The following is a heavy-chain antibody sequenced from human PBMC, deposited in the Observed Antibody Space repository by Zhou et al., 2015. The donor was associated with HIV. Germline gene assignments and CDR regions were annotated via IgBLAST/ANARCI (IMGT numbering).Heavy chain of an antibody. CDR3: AKDHIHCCRGALNALDT. CDR2: ISAYNGVT. D-gene: IGHD2-21*02. Sequence: QIQLVQSGPEVKNPGASVKVSCKASGYNFADNAIIWVRQAPGQGLEWVGWISAYNGVTDYAQTLQDRLTMSTDTSTNTAYMELRSLRSDDTAVYYCAKDHIHCCRGALNALDTWGQGTMVTVSS. J-gene: IGHJ3*02. V-gene: IGHV1-18*01. CDR1: GYNFADNA.